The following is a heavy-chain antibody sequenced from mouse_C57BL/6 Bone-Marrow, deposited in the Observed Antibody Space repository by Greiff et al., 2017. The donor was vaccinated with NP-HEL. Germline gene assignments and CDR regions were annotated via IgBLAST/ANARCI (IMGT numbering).Heavy chain of an antibody. CDR1: GYTFTSYW. V-gene: IGHV1-64*01. CDR2: IHPNSGST. CDR3: ARRDYYGSSLNWYFDV. Sequence: QVQLQQPGAELVKPGASVKLSCKASGYTFTSYWMHWVKQRPGQGLEWIGMIHPNSGSTNYNEKFKSKATLTVDKSSSPAYMQLSSLTSEDSAVYYCARRDYYGSSLNWYFDVWGTGTTVTVSS. D-gene: IGHD1-1*01. J-gene: IGHJ1*03.